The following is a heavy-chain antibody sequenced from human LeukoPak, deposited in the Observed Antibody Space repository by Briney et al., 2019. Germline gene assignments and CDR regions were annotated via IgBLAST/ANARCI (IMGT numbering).Heavy chain of an antibody. Sequence: ASVKVSCKASGYTFTSYAMHWVRQAPGQRLEWMGWISVGSGNTKYSQKFQGRVSITRDTSANTTNPELNSLRADDTAVFYCATHTSSWYNFDYWGQGILVTVSS. V-gene: IGHV1-3*01. CDR1: GYTFTSYA. CDR2: ISVGSGNT. CDR3: ATHTSSWYNFDY. D-gene: IGHD6-13*01. J-gene: IGHJ4*02.